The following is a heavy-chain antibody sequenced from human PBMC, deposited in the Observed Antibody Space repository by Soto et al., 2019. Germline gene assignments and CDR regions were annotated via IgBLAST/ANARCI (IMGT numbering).Heavy chain of an antibody. J-gene: IGHJ4*02. CDR3: AGGSGWISDS. CDR2: IQDDGGDE. D-gene: IGHD6-19*01. Sequence: EVQLVESGGGLVQPGGSLRLSCAASGFTFSPYWMSWVRQAPGKGLEWVAIIQDDGGDEHYLEAVRGRFTISIDNAKKSLYLAMDSLRVEDTAVYYCAGGSGWISDSWGQGTLVTVFS. V-gene: IGHV3-7*05. CDR1: GFTFSPYW.